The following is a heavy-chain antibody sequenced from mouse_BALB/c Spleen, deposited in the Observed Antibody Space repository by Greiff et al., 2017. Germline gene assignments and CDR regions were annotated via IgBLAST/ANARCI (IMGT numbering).Heavy chain of an antibody. CDR3: ARGIWNYGSSHFDY. D-gene: IGHD1-1*01. CDR2: IRNKANGYTT. CDR1: GFTFTDYY. Sequence: EVMLVESGGGLVQPGGSLRLSCATSGFTFTDYYMSWVRQPPGKALEWLGFIRNKANGYTTEYSASVKGRFTISRDNSQSILYLQMNTLRAEDSATYYCARGIWNYGSSHFDYWGQGTTLTVSS. V-gene: IGHV7-3*02. J-gene: IGHJ2*01.